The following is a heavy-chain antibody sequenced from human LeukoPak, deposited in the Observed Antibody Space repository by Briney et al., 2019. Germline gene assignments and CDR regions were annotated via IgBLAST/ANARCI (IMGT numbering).Heavy chain of an antibody. CDR3: ATIYGSGSYYYYYYYGMDV. D-gene: IGHD3-10*01. CDR1: GFTFSSYG. Sequence: GRSLRLSCAASGFTFSSYGMHWVRQAPGKGLEWVAVIWYDGSNKYYADSVKGRFTISRDNSKNTLYLQMNSLRAEDTAVYYCATIYGSGSYYYYYYYGMDVWGQGTTVTVSS. V-gene: IGHV3-33*01. J-gene: IGHJ6*02. CDR2: IWYDGSNK.